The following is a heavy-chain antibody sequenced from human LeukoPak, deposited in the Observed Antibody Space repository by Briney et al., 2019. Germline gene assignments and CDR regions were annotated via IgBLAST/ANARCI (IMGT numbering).Heavy chain of an antibody. CDR2: IYPGDSDT. Sequence: GESLKISCEGSGYSFASYWIGWVRQMPGKGLEWMGIIYPGDSDTSYSPSFQGQVTISADKSISTAYLQWSSLKASDTAMYYCARLEWGAVAHFDYWGQGTLVTVSS. D-gene: IGHD6-19*01. J-gene: IGHJ4*02. CDR1: GYSFASYW. CDR3: ARLEWGAVAHFDY. V-gene: IGHV5-51*01.